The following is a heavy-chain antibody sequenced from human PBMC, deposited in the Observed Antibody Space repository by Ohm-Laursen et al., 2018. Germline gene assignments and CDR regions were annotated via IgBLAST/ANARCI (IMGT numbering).Heavy chain of an antibody. V-gene: IGHV4-59*01. J-gene: IGHJ4*02. D-gene: IGHD6-13*01. CDR2: IHYTGNT. CDR3: ARHKQLVGYFDY. CDR1: GDSISTYF. Sequence: GTLSLTCTVSGDSISTYFWSWIRQPPGRGLEWIGYIHYTGNTYYNPPLRSRVTMSVDTSKNQFSLKLSSVTAADTAVYYCARHKQLVGYFDYWGQGTLVTVSS.